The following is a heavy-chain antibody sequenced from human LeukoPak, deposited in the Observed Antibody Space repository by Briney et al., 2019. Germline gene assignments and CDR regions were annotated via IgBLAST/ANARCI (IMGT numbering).Heavy chain of an antibody. D-gene: IGHD3-3*01. CDR3: AREPHPIWSGYENGGY. CDR2: IKQDGSEK. Sequence: PGGSLRLSCAASGFTFSSYWMSWVRQAPGKGLEWVANIKQDGSEKYYVDSVKGRFTISRDNAKNSLYLQMNSLRAEDTAVYYCAREPHPIWSGYENGGYWGQGTLVTVSS. V-gene: IGHV3-7*01. CDR1: GFTFSSYW. J-gene: IGHJ4*02.